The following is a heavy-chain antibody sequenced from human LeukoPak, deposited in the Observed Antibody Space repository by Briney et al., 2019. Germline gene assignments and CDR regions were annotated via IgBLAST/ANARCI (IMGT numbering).Heavy chain of an antibody. CDR2: IIPIFGIA. CDR1: GGTFSSYA. Sequence: GASVKVSCKASGGTFSSYAISWVRQAPGQGLEWMGRIIPIFGIANYAQKFQGRVTITADKSTSTAYMELSSLRSEDTAVYYCAAGGHRHIAAAGHFDYWGQGTLVTVSS. V-gene: IGHV1-69*04. CDR3: AAGGHRHIAAAGHFDY. D-gene: IGHD6-13*01. J-gene: IGHJ4*02.